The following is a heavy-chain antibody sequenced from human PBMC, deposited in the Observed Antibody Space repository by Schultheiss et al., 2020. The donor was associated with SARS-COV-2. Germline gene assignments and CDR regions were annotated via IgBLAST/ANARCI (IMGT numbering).Heavy chain of an antibody. CDR3: ARFEGRIITGKIFDY. Sequence: GGSLRLSCKASGGTFSSYAISWVRQAPGQGLEWMGGIIPIFGTANYAQKFQGRVTITADESTSTAYMELSSLRSEDTAVYYCARFEGRIITGKIFDYWGQGTLVTVSS. CDR2: IIPIFGTA. J-gene: IGHJ4*02. D-gene: IGHD1-20*01. V-gene: IGHV1-69*01. CDR1: GGTFSSYA.